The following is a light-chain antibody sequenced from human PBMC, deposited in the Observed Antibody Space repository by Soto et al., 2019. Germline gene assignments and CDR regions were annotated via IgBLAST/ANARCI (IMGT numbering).Light chain of an antibody. CDR2: GAS. Sequence: EIVMTQSPATLSVSPGERVTLSCRASQSVSSSLAWYQQKPGQAPRLLIYGASTKATGIPARFSGSGSGTEFTLTISSLQSEDLAVYYCQQYNSWPPFTFGPGTKVDIK. CDR1: QSVSSS. J-gene: IGKJ3*01. V-gene: IGKV3-15*01. CDR3: QQYNSWPPFT.